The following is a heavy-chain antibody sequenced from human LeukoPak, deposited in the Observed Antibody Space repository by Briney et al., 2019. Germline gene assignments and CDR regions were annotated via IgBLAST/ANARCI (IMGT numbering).Heavy chain of an antibody. J-gene: IGHJ4*02. CDR3: AKAGRYFDWLLKGCYFDY. D-gene: IGHD3-9*01. Sequence: PGGSLRLSCTASGFTFGDYAMSWVRQAPGKGLEWVSAISGSGGSTYYADSVKGRFTISRDNSKNTLYRQMKRLRAEDTAVYYCAKAGRYFDWLLKGCYFDYWGQGTLVTVSS. CDR2: ISGSGGST. V-gene: IGHV3-23*01. CDR1: GFTFGDYA.